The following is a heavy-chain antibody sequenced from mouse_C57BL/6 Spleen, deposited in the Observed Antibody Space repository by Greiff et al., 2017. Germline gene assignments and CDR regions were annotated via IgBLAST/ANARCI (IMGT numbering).Heavy chain of an antibody. D-gene: IGHD1-1*01. CDR2: IYPRSGNT. CDR3: ARKGFSTTVVEGDYFDD. CDR1: GYTFTSSG. V-gene: IGHV1-81*01. J-gene: IGHJ2*01. Sequence: QVQLKESGAELARPGASVKLSCKASGYTFTSSGISWVKQRTGQGLEWIGEIYPRSGNTYYNEKFKGKATLTADKSSSTAYMELRSLTSEDSAVYFGARKGFSTTVVEGDYFDDWGQGTTLTVSS.